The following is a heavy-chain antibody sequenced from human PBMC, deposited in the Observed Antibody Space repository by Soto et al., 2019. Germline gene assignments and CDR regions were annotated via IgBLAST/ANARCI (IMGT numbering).Heavy chain of an antibody. D-gene: IGHD3-22*01. CDR2: ISYSGST. CDR3: AGSNLYDGNGSYPSSAEDLQH. J-gene: IGHJ1*01. V-gene: IGHV4-31*01. Sequence: QVQLQESGPGLVKPSQTLSLTCTVSGGSISSGGYYWSWIRQHPGKGLEWIGYISYSGSTYYNPLLKSSISIAVAPFKDRFHLNLNSVTAADTAVYYWAGSNLYDGNGSYPSSAEDLQHGGQGALGAVSS. CDR1: GGSISSGGYY.